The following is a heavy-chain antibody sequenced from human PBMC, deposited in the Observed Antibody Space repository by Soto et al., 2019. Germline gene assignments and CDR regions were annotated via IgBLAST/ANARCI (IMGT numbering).Heavy chain of an antibody. J-gene: IGHJ4*02. Sequence: EVQLLESGGGLVQPGGSLRLSCAASGFTFSSYAMRWVRQAPGKGLEGVSVISGSGGSTYYADSVKGRFTISRDNSMNTVYLQRSRLRHEDTAVYYCAQNRGGSGWDFDSWGQGTLVTVSS. D-gene: IGHD6-19*01. V-gene: IGHV3-23*01. CDR3: AQNRGGSGWDFDS. CDR2: ISGSGGST. CDR1: GFTFSSYA.